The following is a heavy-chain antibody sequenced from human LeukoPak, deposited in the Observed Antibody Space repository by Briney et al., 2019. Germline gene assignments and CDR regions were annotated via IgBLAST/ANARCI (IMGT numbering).Heavy chain of an antibody. D-gene: IGHD1-26*01. V-gene: IGHV3-11*01. CDR3: ARDGRGKYHLDL. CDR2: TSNTGDAK. CDR1: GFTFDYY. J-gene: IGHJ4*02. Sequence: GSLRLSCAASGFTFDYYMTWIRQAPGRGLVWISYTSNTGDAKWYADSVKGRFTISRDNARNSMYLQMNGLRADDTAVYYCARDGRGKYHLDLWGQGTLVTVSS.